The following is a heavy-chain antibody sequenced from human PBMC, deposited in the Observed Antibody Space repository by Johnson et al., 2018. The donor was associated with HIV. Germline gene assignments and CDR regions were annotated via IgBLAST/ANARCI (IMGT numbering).Heavy chain of an antibody. CDR2: ISYDGRNK. Sequence: QVQLVESGGGVVQPGRSLRLSCAASGFTFSSYAMHWVRQAPGKGLEWVAVISYDGRNKYYADSVKGRFTISRDNSKNTLYLQMNSLRAEDTAVYYCARDGEDSTSSSGDAFDIWGQGTMVTVSS. CDR1: GFTFSSYA. CDR3: ARDGEDSTSSSGDAFDI. D-gene: IGHD6-6*01. V-gene: IGHV3-30-3*01. J-gene: IGHJ3*02.